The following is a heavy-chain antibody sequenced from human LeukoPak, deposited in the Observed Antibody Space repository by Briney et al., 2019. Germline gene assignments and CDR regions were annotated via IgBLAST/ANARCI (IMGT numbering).Heavy chain of an antibody. CDR3: GRDVQYDSGAPGAFDI. CDR2: ISWNSGSI. D-gene: IGHD3-22*01. J-gene: IGHJ3*02. CDR1: GFTFDDYA. Sequence: GGSLRLSCAASGFTFDDYAMHWVRQAPGNGLEWVSGISWNSGSIGYADSVKGRFTISRDNAKNSLYLQMNSLRAEDTAVYYCGRDVQYDSGAPGAFDIWGQGTMVTVSS. V-gene: IGHV3-9*01.